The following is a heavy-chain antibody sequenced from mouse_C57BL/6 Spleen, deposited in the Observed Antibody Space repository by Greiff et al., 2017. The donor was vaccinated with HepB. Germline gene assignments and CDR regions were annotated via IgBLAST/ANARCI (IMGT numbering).Heavy chain of an antibody. CDR3: ARGNYYGSSYWYFDV. J-gene: IGHJ1*01. D-gene: IGHD1-1*01. CDR2: ISYDGSN. CDR1: GYSITSGYY. V-gene: IGHV3-6*01. Sequence: EVQLQQSGPGLVKPSQSLSLTCSVTGYSITSGYYWNWIRQFPGNKLEWMGYISYDGSNNYNPSLKNRISITRDTSKNKLFLKLNSVTTEDTATYYCARGNYYGSSYWYFDVWGPGTTVTVSS.